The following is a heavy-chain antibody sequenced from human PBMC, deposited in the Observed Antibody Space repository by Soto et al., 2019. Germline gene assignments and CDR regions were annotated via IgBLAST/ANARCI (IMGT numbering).Heavy chain of an antibody. CDR1: GYTLTELS. CDR2: FDPEDGET. CDR3: ATQYCSGGSCYIPWHVFDY. V-gene: IGHV1-24*01. Sequence: QVQLVQSGAEVKKPGASVKVSCKVSGYTLTELSMHWVRQAPGKGLEWMGGFDPEDGETIYAQKFQGRVTMTEDTSTNTAYMELSSLRSEDTAVYYCATQYCSGGSCYIPWHVFDYWGQGTLVTVSS. J-gene: IGHJ4*02. D-gene: IGHD2-15*01.